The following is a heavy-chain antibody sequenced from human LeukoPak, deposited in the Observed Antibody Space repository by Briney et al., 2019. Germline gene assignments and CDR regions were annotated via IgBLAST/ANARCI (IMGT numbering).Heavy chain of an antibody. J-gene: IGHJ4*02. CDR2: INHSGST. Sequence: PSETLSLTCAVYGGSFSGYYWSWIRQPPGKGLEWIGEINHSGSTNYNPSLKSRVTISVDTSKNQFSLKLSSVTAADTAVYYCARAPSSSWSEFEYFDYWGQGTLVTVSS. D-gene: IGHD6-13*01. CDR3: ARAPSSSWSEFEYFDY. CDR1: GGSFSGYY. V-gene: IGHV4-34*01.